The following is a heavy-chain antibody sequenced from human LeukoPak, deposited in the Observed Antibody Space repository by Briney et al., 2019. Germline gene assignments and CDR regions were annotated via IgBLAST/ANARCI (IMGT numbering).Heavy chain of an antibody. V-gene: IGHV4-39*07. CDR1: GGSISSSSYY. D-gene: IGHD2-2*01. CDR3: ARDSRGLPAALYHDY. J-gene: IGHJ4*02. CDR2: IYYSGST. Sequence: TETLPLTCTVSGGSISSSSYYWGWIRQPPGKGLEWIGSIYYSGSTYYNPSLKSRVTISVDTSKNQFSLKLSSVTAADTAVYYCARDSRGLPAALYHDYWGQGTLVTVSS.